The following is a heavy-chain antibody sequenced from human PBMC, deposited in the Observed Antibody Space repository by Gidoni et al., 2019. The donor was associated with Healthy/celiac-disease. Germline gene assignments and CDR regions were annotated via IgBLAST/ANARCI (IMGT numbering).Heavy chain of an antibody. D-gene: IGHD2-2*01. CDR3: ARVRYCSSTSCHYYFDY. CDR1: GYSISSGYY. CDR2: IYHSGST. Sequence: QVQLQESGPGLVKPSETLSLTCAVSGYSISSGYYWGWIRQPPGKGLEWIGSIYHSGSTYYNPSLKSRVTISVDTSKNQFSLKLSSVTAADTAVYYCARVRYCSSTSCHYYFDYWGQGTLVTVSS. J-gene: IGHJ4*02. V-gene: IGHV4-38-2*01.